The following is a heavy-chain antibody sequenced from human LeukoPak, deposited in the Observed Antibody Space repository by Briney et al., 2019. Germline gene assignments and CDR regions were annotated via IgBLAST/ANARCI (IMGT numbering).Heavy chain of an antibody. J-gene: IGHJ4*02. CDR2: MRYDGSNR. Sequence: PGGSLRLSCAASGFTFSSYGMHWVRQVPGKGLEWVAFMRYDGSNRNYADSVKGRFTISRDNAKKSLYLQMNSLRVEDTGVYYCASWGEGALDNWGQGTLVTVSS. CDR3: ASWGEGALDN. V-gene: IGHV3-30*02. D-gene: IGHD1-26*01. CDR1: GFTFSSYG.